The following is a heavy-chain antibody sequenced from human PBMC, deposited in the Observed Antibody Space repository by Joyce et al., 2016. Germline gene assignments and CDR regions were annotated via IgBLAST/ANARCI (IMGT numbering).Heavy chain of an antibody. V-gene: IGHV5-51*01. Sequence: EVQLVQSGAEVKKTGESLKFSCRGSGYSFSSYWIAWVRQTPGKGLEWMGLIYPSDSDTIYSPSFRCQVTMSADRSTGTAYLQWNSLKASDTAVYFCGRHDGPEYFRHWGQGTRVTVSS. CDR2: IYPSDSDT. CDR3: GRHDGPEYFRH. CDR1: GYSFSSYW. J-gene: IGHJ1*01.